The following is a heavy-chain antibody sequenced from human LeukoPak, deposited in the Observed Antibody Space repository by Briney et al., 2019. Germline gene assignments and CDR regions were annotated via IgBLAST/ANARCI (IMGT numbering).Heavy chain of an antibody. Sequence: SQTLSLTCTVSSGSISSGFYYWSWIRQPAGKGLEWIGRIYTSGSTNYNPSLKSRVTISVDTSKNQFSLKLSSVTAADTAVYYCARHDGLRYFDWFPHFDYWGQGTLVTVSS. J-gene: IGHJ4*02. V-gene: IGHV4-61*02. CDR3: ARHDGLRYFDWFPHFDY. CDR2: IYTSGST. CDR1: SGSISSGFYY. D-gene: IGHD3-9*01.